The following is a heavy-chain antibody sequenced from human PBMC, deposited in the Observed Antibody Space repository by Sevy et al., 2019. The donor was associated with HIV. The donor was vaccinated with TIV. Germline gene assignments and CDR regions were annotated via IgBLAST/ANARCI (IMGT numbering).Heavy chain of an antibody. CDR1: GFTFSNYG. J-gene: IGHJ5*02. D-gene: IGHD3-3*01. V-gene: IGHV3-33*06. CDR2: IWYDGSYE. Sequence: GGSLRRSCAASGFTFSNYGMHWVRQAPGKGLEWVAVIWYDGSYEYYADSVKGRFTISRDNAKSTLYLQMNRLIAEDTAVYYCAKTFAIFGVLRSPDFDPWGQGTLVTVSS. CDR3: AKTFAIFGVLRSPDFDP.